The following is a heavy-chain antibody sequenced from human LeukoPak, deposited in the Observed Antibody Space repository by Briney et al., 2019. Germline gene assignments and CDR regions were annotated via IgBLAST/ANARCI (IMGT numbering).Heavy chain of an antibody. V-gene: IGHV4-34*01. J-gene: IGHJ4*02. CDR1: GGSFSGYY. CDR3: ARGRRITMIVVVTGFDY. D-gene: IGHD3-22*01. Sequence: PSETLSLTCAAYGGSFSGYYWSWIRQPPGKGLEWIGEINHSGSTNYNPSLKSRVTISVDTSKNQFSLKLSSVTAADTAVYYCARGRRITMIVVVTGFDYWGQGTLVTVSS. CDR2: INHSGST.